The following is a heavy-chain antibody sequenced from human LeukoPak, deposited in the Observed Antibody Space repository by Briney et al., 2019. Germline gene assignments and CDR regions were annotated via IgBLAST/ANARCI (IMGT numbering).Heavy chain of an antibody. CDR2: IYYSGST. CDR1: GGSTSSSSYY. D-gene: IGHD6-19*01. CDR3: ASVRGYSSGWYASGFDP. Sequence: SETLSLTCTVSGGSTSSSSYYWGWIRQPPGKGLEWIGSIYYSGSTYYNPSLKSRVTISLDTSKNQFSLKLASVTAADTAVYYCASVRGYSSGWYASGFDPWGQGTLVTVSS. J-gene: IGHJ5*02. V-gene: IGHV4-39*07.